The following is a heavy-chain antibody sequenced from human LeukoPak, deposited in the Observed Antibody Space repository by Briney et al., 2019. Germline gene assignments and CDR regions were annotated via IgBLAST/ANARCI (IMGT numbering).Heavy chain of an antibody. CDR2: IYPGDSDT. CDR3: ARHDSGSYFRAFDI. CDR1: GYSFTNYW. J-gene: IGHJ3*02. V-gene: IGHV5-51*01. Sequence: GESLKISRKGSGYSFTNYWIGWVRQMPGKGLEWMGIIYPGDSDTRYSPSFQGQVTISADKSISTAYLQWNSLKASDTAMYYCARHDSGSYFRAFDIWGQGTMVTVSS. D-gene: IGHD1-26*01.